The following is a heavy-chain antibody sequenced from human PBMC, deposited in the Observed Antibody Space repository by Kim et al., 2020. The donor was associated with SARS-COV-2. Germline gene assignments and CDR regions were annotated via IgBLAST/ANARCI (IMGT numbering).Heavy chain of an antibody. CDR2: ISSSSSTI. V-gene: IGHV3-48*02. J-gene: IGHJ4*02. Sequence: GGSLRLSCAVSGFTFSSYSMNWVRQTPGKGLEWVSYISSSSSTIYYADSVKGRFTISRDNAKNSLYLQMNSLRDEDTAVYYCARDGGYCSSPSCYLGVWGQRTLVTVSS. CDR3: ARDGGYCSSPSCYLGV. D-gene: IGHD2-2*01. CDR1: GFTFSSYS.